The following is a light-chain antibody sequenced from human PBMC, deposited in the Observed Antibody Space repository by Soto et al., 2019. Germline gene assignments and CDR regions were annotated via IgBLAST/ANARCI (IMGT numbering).Light chain of an antibody. J-gene: IGLJ2*01. Sequence: QSVLTQPPSASGTPGQRGTISRSGTSSNIGSNYVFWYQQLPGTAPKLLIYRNNQRPSGVPDRFSGSKSGTSASLAISGLRSEDDADYYCAARDDSLSVVFGGGTKLTVL. CDR3: AARDDSLSVV. CDR2: RNN. V-gene: IGLV1-47*01. CDR1: SSNIGSNY.